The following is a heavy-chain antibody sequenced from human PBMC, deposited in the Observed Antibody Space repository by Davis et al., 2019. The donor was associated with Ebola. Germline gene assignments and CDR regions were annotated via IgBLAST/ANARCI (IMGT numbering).Heavy chain of an antibody. CDR1: GYTFTSYG. V-gene: IGHV1-18*01. D-gene: IGHD1-1*01. CDR2: ISAYNGNT. J-gene: IGHJ5*02. Sequence: ASVKVSCKPSGYTFTSYGISWVRQAPGQGLEWMGWISAYNGNTNYAQKLQGRVTMTTDTSTSTAYMELRSLRSDDTAVYYCARDSVTYNWNEDMGWFDPWGQGTLVTVSS. CDR3: ARDSVTYNWNEDMGWFDP.